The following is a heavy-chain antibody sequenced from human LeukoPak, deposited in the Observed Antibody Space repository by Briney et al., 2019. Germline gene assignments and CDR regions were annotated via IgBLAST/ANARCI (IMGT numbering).Heavy chain of an antibody. CDR2: ISSSSSTI. V-gene: IGHV3-48*01. D-gene: IGHD1-14*01. CDR1: GFTFSSYS. Sequence: GGSLRLSCAASGFTFSSYSMNWVRQAPGKGLEWVSYISSSSSTIYYADSVKGRFTISRDNSKNTLYLQMNSLRAEDTAVYYCAKTSYIREQYFQHWGQGTLVTVSS. CDR3: AKTSYIREQYFQH. J-gene: IGHJ1*01.